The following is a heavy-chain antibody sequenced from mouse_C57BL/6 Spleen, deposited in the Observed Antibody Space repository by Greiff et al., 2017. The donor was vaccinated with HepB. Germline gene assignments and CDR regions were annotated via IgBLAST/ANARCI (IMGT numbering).Heavy chain of an antibody. V-gene: IGHV1-39*01. J-gene: IGHJ4*01. CDR1: GYSFTDYN. D-gene: IGHD1-1*01. CDR3: ARGPYYDGTYAMDY. CDR2: INPNYGTT. Sequence: EVKLMESGPELVKPGASVKISCKASGYSFTDYNMNWVKQSNGKSLEWIGVINPNYGTTSYNQKFKGKATLTVDQSSSTAYMQLNSLTSEDSAVYYCARGPYYDGTYAMDYWGQGTSVTVSS.